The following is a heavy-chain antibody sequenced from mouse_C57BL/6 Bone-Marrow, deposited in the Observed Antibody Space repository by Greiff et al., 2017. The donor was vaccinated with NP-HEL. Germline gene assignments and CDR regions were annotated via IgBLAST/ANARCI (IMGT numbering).Heavy chain of an antibody. J-gene: IGHJ1*03. V-gene: IGHV5-4*01. CDR2: ISDGGSYT. CDR1: GFTFSSYA. D-gene: IGHD3-1*01. Sequence: EVQVVESGGGLVKPGGSLKLSCAASGFTFSSYAMSWVRQTPEKRLEWVATISDGGSYTYYPDNVKGRITISRDNAKNNLYLQMSHLKSEDTAMYYCARVGSGHWYFDVWGTGTTVTVSS. CDR3: ARVGSGHWYFDV.